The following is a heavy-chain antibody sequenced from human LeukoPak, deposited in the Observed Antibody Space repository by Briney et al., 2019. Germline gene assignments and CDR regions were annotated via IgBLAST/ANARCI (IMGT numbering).Heavy chain of an antibody. D-gene: IGHD2-21*02. J-gene: IGHJ4*02. CDR2: ISSSGSTI. Sequence: GGSLRLSCAASGFTFSSYEMNWVRQAPGKGLEWVSYISSSGSTIYYADSVKGRFTISRDNAKNSLYLQMNSLRAGDTAVYYCARGSGGDGDFTFDYWGQGTLVTVSS. CDR3: ARGSGGDGDFTFDY. V-gene: IGHV3-48*03. CDR1: GFTFSSYE.